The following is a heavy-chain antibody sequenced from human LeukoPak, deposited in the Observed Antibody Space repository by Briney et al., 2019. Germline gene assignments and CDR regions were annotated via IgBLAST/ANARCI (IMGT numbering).Heavy chain of an antibody. CDR1: GGSISGYY. D-gene: IGHD3-22*01. V-gene: IGHV4-59*08. J-gene: IGHJ4*02. CDR2: ISFTGNT. Sequence: SETLSLTCTVAGGSISGYYWSWIRQSPGKRLEWIAYISFTGNTNYNPSLKSRVTISLDTSKTHFSLTLSSLTAADTAVYYCARSPPGWYYDNSGQYYFDTWGQGALVTVSS. CDR3: ARSPPGWYYDNSGQYYFDT.